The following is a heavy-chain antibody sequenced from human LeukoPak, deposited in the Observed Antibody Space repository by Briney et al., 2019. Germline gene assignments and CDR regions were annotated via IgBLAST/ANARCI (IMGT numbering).Heavy chain of an antibody. CDR2: ISGSGGST. CDR1: GFTFSSYA. J-gene: IGHJ4*02. Sequence: GGSLRLSCAASGFTFSSYAMSWVRQAPGKGLEWVSAISGSGGSTYYADSVKGRFTISRDNSKNTLYLQMNSLRAEDTAVYYCAKTRGLWFGELFWYFDYWGQGTLVTVSS. CDR3: AKTRGLWFGELFWYFDY. D-gene: IGHD3-10*01. V-gene: IGHV3-23*01.